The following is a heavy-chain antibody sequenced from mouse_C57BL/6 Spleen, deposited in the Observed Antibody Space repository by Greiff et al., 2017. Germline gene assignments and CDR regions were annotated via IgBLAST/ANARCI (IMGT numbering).Heavy chain of an antibody. CDR3: ASNYYGYDVRLWYFDV. D-gene: IGHD2-2*01. CDR2: IDPNSGGT. V-gene: IGHV1-72*01. CDR1: GYTFTSYW. J-gene: IGHJ1*03. Sequence: VQLQQSGAELVKPGASVKLSCKASGYTFTSYWMHWVKQRPGRGLEWIGRIDPNSGGTKYNEKFKSKATLTVDKPSSTAYMQLSSLTSEDSAVYYCASNYYGYDVRLWYFDVWGTGTTVTVSS.